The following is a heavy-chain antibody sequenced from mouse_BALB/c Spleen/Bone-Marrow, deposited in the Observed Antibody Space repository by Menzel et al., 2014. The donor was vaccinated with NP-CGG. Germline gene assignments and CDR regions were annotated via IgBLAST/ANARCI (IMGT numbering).Heavy chain of an antibody. V-gene: IGHV7-3*02. J-gene: IGHJ4*01. CDR2: IRNKAYGYTT. CDR1: GLIFTDYY. Sequence: EVKLQESGGGLVQPGGSLRLSCTSSGLIFTDYYMSRVRQPPGKALEWLAFIRNKAYGYTTEYSASVRGRVTISRDNSQSILYLQMNTLRAENRATYYCARFPMDYWGQGTSVTVSS. CDR3: ARFPMDY.